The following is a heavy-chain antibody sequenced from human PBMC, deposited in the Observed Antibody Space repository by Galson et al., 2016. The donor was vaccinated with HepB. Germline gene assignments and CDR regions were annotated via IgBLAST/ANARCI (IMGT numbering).Heavy chain of an antibody. D-gene: IGHD2-21*01. V-gene: IGHV3-30*19. CDR3: ARVIGGTLDALDT. Sequence: SLRLSCAASGFAFGTYGMHWVRQAPGKGLEWLAVISFDGEKKVYADSVKGRFTISRDNSKNTLYLQMNSLRAEDSAVYYCARVIGGTLDALDTWGQGTMVTVSS. J-gene: IGHJ3*02. CDR2: ISFDGEKK. CDR1: GFAFGTYG.